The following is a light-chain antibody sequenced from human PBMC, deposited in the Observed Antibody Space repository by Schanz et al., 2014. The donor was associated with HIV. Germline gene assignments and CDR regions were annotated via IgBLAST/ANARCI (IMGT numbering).Light chain of an antibody. CDR2: AAS. Sequence: DIQMTQSPSTLSASVGDRVTITCRASQSISSWLAWYQQKPGKGPKLLIYAASNLESGVLSRFSGSGSGTEFTLTISSLQPDDFAIYYCQQYITYPWTFGQGTTVEIK. V-gene: IGKV1-5*03. CDR3: QQYITYPWT. CDR1: QSISSW. J-gene: IGKJ1*01.